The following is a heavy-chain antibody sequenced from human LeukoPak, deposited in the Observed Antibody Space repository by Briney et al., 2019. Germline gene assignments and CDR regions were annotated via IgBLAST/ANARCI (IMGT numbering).Heavy chain of an antibody. J-gene: IGHJ4*02. V-gene: IGHV1-18*01. CDR2: ISVYNHNT. D-gene: IGHD2-8*01. CDR1: GYTLPTSG. Sequence: ASVKVSCKASGYTLPTSGISWVRQAPGQGLEWMGWISVYNHNTNYAQKFQGRVTVTTDTSTRTAYMGLRSLRSDDTAVYYCARTNLDCKNGVCYDYWGQGTLVTVSS. CDR3: ARTNLDCKNGVCYDY.